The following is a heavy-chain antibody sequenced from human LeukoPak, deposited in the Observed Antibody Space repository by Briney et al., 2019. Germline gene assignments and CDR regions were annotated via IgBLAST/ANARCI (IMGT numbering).Heavy chain of an antibody. J-gene: IGHJ4*02. D-gene: IGHD2-21*02. Sequence: GGSLRLSCAASGFTFSSYAMSWVRQAPGKGLEWVSAISGSGGSTYYADSVKGRFTISRDNSKNTLYLQMNGLRAEDTAVYYCAKVGGHHIVVVTASTFDYWGQGTLATVSS. CDR3: AKVGGHHIVVVTASTFDY. CDR1: GFTFSSYA. CDR2: ISGSGGST. V-gene: IGHV3-23*01.